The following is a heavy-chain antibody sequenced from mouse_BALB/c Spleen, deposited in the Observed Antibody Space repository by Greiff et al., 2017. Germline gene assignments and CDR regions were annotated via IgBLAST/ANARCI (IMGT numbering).Heavy chain of an antibody. J-gene: IGHJ3*01. D-gene: IGHD1-3*01. V-gene: IGHV1S81*02. Sequence: QVHVKQSGAELVKPGASVKLSCKASGYTFTSYYMYWVKQRPGQGLEWIGEINPSNGGTNFNEKFKSKATLTVDKSSSTAYMQLSSLTSEDSAVYYCTRSGVSPFAYWGQGTLVTVSA. CDR1: GYTFTSYY. CDR3: TRSGVSPFAY. CDR2: INPSNGGT.